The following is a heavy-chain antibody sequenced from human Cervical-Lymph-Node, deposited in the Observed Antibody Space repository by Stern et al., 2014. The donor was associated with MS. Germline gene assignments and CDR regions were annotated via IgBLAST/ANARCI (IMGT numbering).Heavy chain of an antibody. CDR1: GFSFSGFG. V-gene: IGHV3-48*02. Sequence: MQLVQSGGGLVQPGGSLRLSCAASGFSFSGFGMNWVRQAPGKGLEWVSYISSGGSPIYYADSVKGRFTISRDNAKNSLYLQMSSLRDEDTAVYYCARGDGYNLSWGQGTQVTVSS. J-gene: IGHJ5*02. CDR3: ARGDGYNLS. CDR2: ISSGGSPI. D-gene: IGHD5-24*01.